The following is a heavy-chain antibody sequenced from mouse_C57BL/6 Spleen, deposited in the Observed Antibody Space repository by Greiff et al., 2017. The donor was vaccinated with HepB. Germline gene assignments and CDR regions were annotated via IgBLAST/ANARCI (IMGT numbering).Heavy chain of an antibody. Sequence: QVQLQQPGAELVKPGASVKLSCTASGYTFTSYWMHWVKQRPGRGLEWIGRIDPNSGGTKYNAKFKSKATLTVDKPSSTAYMQLSSLTSEDSAVYDCARPNWEDYDAMDYWGQGTSVTVSS. J-gene: IGHJ4*01. V-gene: IGHV1-72*01. CDR1: GYTFTSYW. CDR3: ARPNWEDYDAMDY. CDR2: IDPNSGGT. D-gene: IGHD4-1*01.